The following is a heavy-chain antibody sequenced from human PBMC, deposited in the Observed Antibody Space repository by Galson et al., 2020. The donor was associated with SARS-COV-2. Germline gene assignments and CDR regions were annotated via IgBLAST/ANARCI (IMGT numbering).Heavy chain of an antibody. Sequence: GGSLRLSCAASGFTFDDYAMHWVRQAPGKGLEWVSGISWNSGSIGYADSVKGRFTISRDNAKNSLYLQMNSLRAEDTALHYCAKDLWFGELEGGSFDYWGQGTLVTVSS. J-gene: IGHJ4*02. CDR2: ISWNSGSI. CDR3: AKDLWFGELEGGSFDY. CDR1: GFTFDDYA. V-gene: IGHV3-9*01. D-gene: IGHD3-10*01.